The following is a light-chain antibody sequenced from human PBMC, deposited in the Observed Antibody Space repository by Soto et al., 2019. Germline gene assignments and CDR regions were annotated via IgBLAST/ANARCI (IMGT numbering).Light chain of an antibody. CDR2: AAS. Sequence: DIQMTQSPSSLSASVGDRVTITCRASQGISNYLAWYQQKPGKVPKLLIYAASTLHSGVPSRFSGSGSGTDFTLPIHRLQPEDVATYYCQKYNSAPLPFCPGTKVEIK. CDR3: QKYNSAPLP. V-gene: IGKV1-27*01. CDR1: QGISNY. J-gene: IGKJ3*01.